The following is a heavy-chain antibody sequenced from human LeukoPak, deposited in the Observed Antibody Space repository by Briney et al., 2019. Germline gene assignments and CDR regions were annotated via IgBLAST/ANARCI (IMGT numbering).Heavy chain of an antibody. J-gene: IGHJ4*02. D-gene: IGHD3-22*01. CDR3: ARRRVYYDSSGYYYFDY. V-gene: IGHV4-34*01. Sequence: SETLSLTCAVYGGSFSGYYWSWIRQPPGKGLEWIREINHSGSTNYNPSLKSRVTISVDTSKNQFSLKLSSVTAADTAVYYCARRRVYYDSSGYYYFDYWGQGTLVTVSS. CDR1: GGSFSGYY. CDR2: INHSGST.